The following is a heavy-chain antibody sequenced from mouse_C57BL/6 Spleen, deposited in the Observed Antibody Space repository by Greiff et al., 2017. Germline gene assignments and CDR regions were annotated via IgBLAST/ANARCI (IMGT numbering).Heavy chain of an antibody. Sequence: EVKLMESGGGLVKPGGSLKLSCEASGFTFSSYAMSWVRQTPEKRLERVATISDGGSYTYYPDNVKGRITLPRDNAKNNRYLQMSHLRSEDTAMYYCARASRLDVCYFDYWGTGTTLTVSS. D-gene: IGHD4-1*01. CDR1: GFTFSSYA. V-gene: IGHV5-4*03. CDR3: ARASRLDVCYFDY. J-gene: IGHJ2*01. CDR2: ISDGGSYT.